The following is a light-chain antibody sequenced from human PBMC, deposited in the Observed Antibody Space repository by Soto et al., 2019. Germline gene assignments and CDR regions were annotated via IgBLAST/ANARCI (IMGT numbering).Light chain of an antibody. Sequence: AVVTQPPSASATPGQRVTISCSGSRSNIGSNYVYWYQQLPGTAPKLLIYRNNQRPSGVPDRFSGSKSGTSASLAISGLRSEDEADYYCISWDDSLSGYAFGTGTKLTVL. V-gene: IGLV1-47*01. CDR1: RSNIGSNY. CDR2: RNN. J-gene: IGLJ1*01. CDR3: ISWDDSLSGYA.